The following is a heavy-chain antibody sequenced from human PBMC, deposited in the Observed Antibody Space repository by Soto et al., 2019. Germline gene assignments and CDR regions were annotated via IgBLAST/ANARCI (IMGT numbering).Heavy chain of an antibody. CDR2: IYYSGST. J-gene: IGHJ6*02. Sequence: SETLSLTCTVSGGSISSYYWSWIRQPPGKGLEWIGYIYYSGSTNYNPSLKSRVTISVDTSKNQFSLKLSSVTAADTAMYYCARLNKRSTSYYYYYYGMDVWGQGTTVTVS. CDR1: GGSISSYY. D-gene: IGHD2-2*01. V-gene: IGHV4-59*01. CDR3: ARLNKRSTSYYYYYYGMDV.